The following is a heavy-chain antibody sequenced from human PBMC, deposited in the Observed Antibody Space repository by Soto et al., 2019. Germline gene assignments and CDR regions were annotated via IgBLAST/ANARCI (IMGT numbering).Heavy chain of an antibody. CDR3: ARCEFTGSPDFDT. CDR1: GFSFSNYV. CDR2: MWYDGSNK. J-gene: IGHJ4*02. D-gene: IGHD3-10*01. Sequence: PGGALRLSCEASGFSFSNYVMHWVRQAPGKGLEWVAVMWYDGSNKYYADSVKGRFTISRDNSKNTLHLQLDSLRAEDTAVYYCARCEFTGSPDFDTWGREAVVTVSS. V-gene: IGHV3-33*01.